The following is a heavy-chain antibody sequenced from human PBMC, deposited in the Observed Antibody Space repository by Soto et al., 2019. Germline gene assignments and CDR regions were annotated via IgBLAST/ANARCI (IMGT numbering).Heavy chain of an antibody. CDR2: ISWHSGDV. Sequence: EVQLVESGGGLVQPGRSLRLSCAASGFMFDDFAMHWVRQAPGKGREWVSGISWHSGDVAYADSVKGRFTISRDNAKHSVYLHLNSLRPEDTALYYCAKAPNVVTHWFDPWGQGTLVTVSS. V-gene: IGHV3-9*01. J-gene: IGHJ5*02. D-gene: IGHD3-22*01. CDR1: GFMFDDFA. CDR3: AKAPNVVTHWFDP.